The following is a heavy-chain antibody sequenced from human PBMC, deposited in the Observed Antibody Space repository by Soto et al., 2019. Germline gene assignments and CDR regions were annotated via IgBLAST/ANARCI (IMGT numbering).Heavy chain of an antibody. V-gene: IGHV3-74*01. CDR3: ARPLGYCSSSSCFDNDYYYYMDV. Sequence: EVQLVESGGGLVQPGGSLRLSCAASGFTFSSYWMHWVRQAPGKGLVWVSRINSGGSSTSYADSVKGRFTISRDNAKNTLYLQMNSLRAEDTAVYYCARPLGYCSSSSCFDNDYYYYMDVWGKGTTVTVSS. J-gene: IGHJ6*03. CDR1: GFTFSSYW. D-gene: IGHD2-2*01. CDR2: INSGGSST.